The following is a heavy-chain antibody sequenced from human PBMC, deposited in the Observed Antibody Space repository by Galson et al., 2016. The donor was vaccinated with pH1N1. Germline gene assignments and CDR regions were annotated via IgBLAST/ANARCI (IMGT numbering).Heavy chain of an antibody. Sequence: SLRLSCAASGFTFSTYTIHWVRQAPGKGLEWVAVTWYDGSDKYYADSVKGRFTISRDNSKNTLYLQMNSLRAEDTAVYYCARADYGDYVGYFDLWGRGTLVTVSS. V-gene: IGHV3-33*08. CDR3: ARADYGDYVGYFDL. CDR1: GFTFSTYT. J-gene: IGHJ2*01. CDR2: TWYDGSDK. D-gene: IGHD4-17*01.